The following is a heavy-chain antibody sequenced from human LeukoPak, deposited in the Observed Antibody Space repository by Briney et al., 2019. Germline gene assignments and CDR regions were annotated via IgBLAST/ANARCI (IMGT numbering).Heavy chain of an antibody. V-gene: IGHV3-23*01. D-gene: IGHD2-2*01. CDR2: ISGSGGST. CDR3: AKAWYQLLSPDY. Sequence: GGSLRLSCAASGFTFSSYAMSWVRQAPGKGLEWVSAISGSGGSTYYADSEKGRFTISRGNSKNTLYLQMNSLRAEDTAVYYCAKAWYQLLSPDYWGQGTLVTVSS. J-gene: IGHJ4*02. CDR1: GFTFSSYA.